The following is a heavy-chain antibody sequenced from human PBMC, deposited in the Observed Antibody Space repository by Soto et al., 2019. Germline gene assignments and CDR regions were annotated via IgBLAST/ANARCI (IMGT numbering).Heavy chain of an antibody. CDR3: ARSLLQGDF. Sequence: QVQLVQSGAEVKKPGASVKVSCKASGYIFIHYYTHWVRQAPGQGLEWMAIINPNGGSTNYAQKFQGRVTVTSDTSTSTVSMELNSLGSGDTAVYFCARSLLQGDFWGQGTLVTVSS. CDR1: GYIFIHYY. CDR2: INPNGGST. D-gene: IGHD2-21*01. V-gene: IGHV1-46*01. J-gene: IGHJ4*02.